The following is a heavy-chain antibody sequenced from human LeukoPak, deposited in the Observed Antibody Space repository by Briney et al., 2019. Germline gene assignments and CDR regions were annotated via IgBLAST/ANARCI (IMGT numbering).Heavy chain of an antibody. J-gene: IGHJ4*02. V-gene: IGHV3-11*04. CDR2: ISSSGATK. CDR3: ARVRKRWLQEDGAFDS. Sequence: RLSCAASGFTFSDSYMSWIRQAPGKGLEGMSYISSSGATKYYADSVKGRFTIYRDNSTNSLYMQLNNLRAGDTAIYYCARVRKRWLQEDGAFDSWGQGTLVTVSS. CDR1: GFTFSDSY. D-gene: IGHD5-24*01.